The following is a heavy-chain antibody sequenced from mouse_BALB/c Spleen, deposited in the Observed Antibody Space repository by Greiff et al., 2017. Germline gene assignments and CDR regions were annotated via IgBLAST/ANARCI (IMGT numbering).Heavy chain of an antibody. D-gene: IGHD1-2*01. V-gene: IGHV2-6-7*01. Sequence: VKLVESGPGLVAPSQSLSITCTVSGFSLTGYGVNWVRQPPGKGLEWLGMIWGDGSTDYNSALKSRLSTSKDNAKSQVFLKMNSLQTEDTARYDSARDDYYGRHDAMDYWGQGTSVTVSS. J-gene: IGHJ4*01. CDR1: GFSLTGYG. CDR2: IWGDGST. CDR3: ARDDYYGRHDAMDY.